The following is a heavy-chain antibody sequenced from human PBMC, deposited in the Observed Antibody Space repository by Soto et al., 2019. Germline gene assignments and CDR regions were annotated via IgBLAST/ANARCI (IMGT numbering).Heavy chain of an antibody. V-gene: IGHV3-7*01. D-gene: IGHD3-16*02. CDR3: ARVYYDYIWGSYPLVY. J-gene: IGHJ4*02. CDR1: GFTFSSHW. CDR2: IKQDGSEK. Sequence: GGSLRLSCAASGFTFSSHWMSLIRQAQGKGLEWLASIKQDGSEKHYVDSVKGRFTISRDNAKNSLYLQMNSLRVEDTAVYYCARVYYDYIWGSYPLVYWGQGTLVTVSS.